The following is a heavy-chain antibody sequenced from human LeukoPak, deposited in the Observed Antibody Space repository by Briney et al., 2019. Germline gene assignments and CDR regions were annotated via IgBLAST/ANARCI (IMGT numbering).Heavy chain of an antibody. CDR3: ARLDPAGIAVAGTIDY. CDR2: IYHSGST. CDR1: GYSTSSGYY. V-gene: IGHV4-38-2*01. Sequence: SETLSLTCAVSGYSTSSGYYWGWIRQPPGKGLEWIGSIYHSGSTYYNPSLKSRVTISVDTSKNQFSLKLSSVTAADTAVYYCARLDPAGIAVAGTIDYWGQGTLVTVSS. D-gene: IGHD6-19*01. J-gene: IGHJ4*02.